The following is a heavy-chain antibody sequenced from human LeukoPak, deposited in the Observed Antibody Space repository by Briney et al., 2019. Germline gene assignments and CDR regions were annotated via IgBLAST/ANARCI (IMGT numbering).Heavy chain of an antibody. J-gene: IGHJ6*02. D-gene: IGHD3-10*01. Sequence: ASVKVSCKASGYAFTSYGISWVRQAPGQGLEWMGWISAYNGNTNYAQKLQGRVTMTTDTSTSTAYMELRSLRSDDTAVYYCASFGAGYGSGSYYYYGMDVWGQGTTVTVSS. CDR2: ISAYNGNT. V-gene: IGHV1-18*01. CDR1: GYAFTSYG. CDR3: ASFGAGYGSGSYYYYGMDV.